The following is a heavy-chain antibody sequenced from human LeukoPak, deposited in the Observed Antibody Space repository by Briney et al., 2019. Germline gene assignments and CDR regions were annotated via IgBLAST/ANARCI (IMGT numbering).Heavy chain of an antibody. CDR1: GFTLSSYW. J-gene: IGHJ4*02. D-gene: IGHD4-11*01. Sequence: GGSLRLSCATSGFTLSSYWMHWVRKVQGKGLEWLSRINNDGVSTSYADSVKGRFTISRDNAKNSLYLQMNSLRAEDMALYYCAKGDYSNYVLDYWGQGTLVTVSS. V-gene: IGHV3-74*01. CDR3: AKGDYSNYVLDY. CDR2: INNDGVST.